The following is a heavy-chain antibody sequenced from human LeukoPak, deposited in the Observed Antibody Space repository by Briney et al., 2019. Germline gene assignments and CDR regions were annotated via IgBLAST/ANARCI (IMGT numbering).Heavy chain of an antibody. CDR2: IYAGEGA. D-gene: IGHD5-18*01. CDR1: GDSISNYF. J-gene: IGHJ4*02. Sequence: PSETLSLTCTVSGDSISNYFWSWIRKPAGKGLEWIGRIYAGEGAKYNPSPETRVTVSVDTSTNQLSLKLSSVTAADTAVYYCAREGYSYGYYFDYWGQGTLVTVSS. CDR3: AREGYSYGYYFDY. V-gene: IGHV4-4*07.